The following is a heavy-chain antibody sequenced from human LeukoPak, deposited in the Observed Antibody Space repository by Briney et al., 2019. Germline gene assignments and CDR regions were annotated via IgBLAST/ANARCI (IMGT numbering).Heavy chain of an antibody. V-gene: IGHV3-49*04. D-gene: IGHD6-19*01. CDR2: IRSKAYGGTT. J-gene: IGHJ4*02. CDR3: TRGHSSGWYGGYYSDY. CDR1: GFTFGDYA. Sequence: GGSLRLSCTASGFTFGDYAMSWVRQAPGKGLEWVGFIRSKAYGGTTEYAASVKGRFTISRDDSKSIAYLQMNSLKTEDTAVYYCTRGHSSGWYGGYYSDYWGQGTLVTVSS.